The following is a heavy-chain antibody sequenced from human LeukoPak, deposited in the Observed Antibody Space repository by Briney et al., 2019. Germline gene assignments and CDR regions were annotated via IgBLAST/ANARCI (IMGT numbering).Heavy chain of an antibody. J-gene: IGHJ4*02. D-gene: IGHD1-26*01. Sequence: ASVKVSCKASGYTFTSYYMHWVRQAPGQGLEWMGITNPSGGSTSYAQKFQGRVTMTRDTSTSTVYMELSSLRSEDTAVYYCARLSPGSYPEGYYFDYWGQGTLVTVSS. CDR3: ARLSPGSYPEGYYFDY. V-gene: IGHV1-46*01. CDR2: TNPSGGST. CDR1: GYTFTSYY.